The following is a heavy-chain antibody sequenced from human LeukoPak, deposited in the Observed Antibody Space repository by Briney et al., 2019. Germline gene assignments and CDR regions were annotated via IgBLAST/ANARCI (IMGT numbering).Heavy chain of an antibody. V-gene: IGHV3-30*02. J-gene: IGHJ4*02. Sequence: PGGSLRLSCSASGFTFSTYGMHWVRQAPGKGLEWVAFIRYDGGNKYYADSVKGRFTISRDNSKNTLYLQMNSLRAEDTAVYYCAKDSNHRGLSWGQGTLVTVSS. D-gene: IGHD3-16*01. CDR1: GFTFSTYG. CDR3: AKDSNHRGLS. CDR2: IRYDGGNK.